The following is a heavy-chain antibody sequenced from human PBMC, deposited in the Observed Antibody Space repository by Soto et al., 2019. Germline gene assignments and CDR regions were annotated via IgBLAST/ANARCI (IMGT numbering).Heavy chain of an antibody. J-gene: IGHJ6*02. Sequence: ASVKVSCKASGYTFTSYGISWVRQAPGQGLEWMGWISAYNGNTNYAQKLQGRVTMTTDTSTSTAYMELRSLRSDDTAVYYCARGISGIAVAGTYRMDVWGQGTTVTVS. V-gene: IGHV1-18*04. D-gene: IGHD6-19*01. CDR1: GYTFTSYG. CDR2: ISAYNGNT. CDR3: ARGISGIAVAGTYRMDV.